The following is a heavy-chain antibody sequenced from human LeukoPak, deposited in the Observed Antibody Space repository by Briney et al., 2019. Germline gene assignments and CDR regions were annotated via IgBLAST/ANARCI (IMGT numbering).Heavy chain of an antibody. CDR2: ISAYNGNT. CDR1: GYTFTSYG. CDR3: ARTLGYCRGGSCPGDWFDP. V-gene: IGHV1-18*01. Sequence: ASVKVSCKASGYTFTSYGISWVRQAPGQGLEWMGWISAYNGNTNYAQKLQGRVTMTTDTSTSTAYRELRSLRSDDTAVYYCARTLGYCRGGSCPGDWFDPWGQGTLVTVSS. D-gene: IGHD2-15*01. J-gene: IGHJ5*02.